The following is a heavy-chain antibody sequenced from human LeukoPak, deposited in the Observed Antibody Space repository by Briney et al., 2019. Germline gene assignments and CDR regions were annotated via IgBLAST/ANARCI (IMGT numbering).Heavy chain of an antibody. D-gene: IGHD3-3*02. J-gene: IGHJ4*02. CDR3: AKRVTGEPFMGWFQRPFDY. CDR2: IYSGGST. CDR1: EFSVGSNY. V-gene: IGHV3-66*04. Sequence: AGESLRLSCAASEFSVGSNYMTWVRQAPGKGLEWVSLIYSGGSTYYADSVKGRFTISRDNSKNTLYLQMNSLRVEDTAVYYCAKRVTGEPFMGWFQRPFDYWGQGTLVTVSS.